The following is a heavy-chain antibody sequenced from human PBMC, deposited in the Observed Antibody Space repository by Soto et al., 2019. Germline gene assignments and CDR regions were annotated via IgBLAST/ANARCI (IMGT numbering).Heavy chain of an antibody. Sequence: GGSLRLSCAASGFTFSSYGMHWVRQAPGKGLEWVAVISYDGSNKYYADSVKGRFTISRDNSKNTLYLQMNSLRAEDTAVYYCAKDTNVGATDYYYGMDVWGQGTTVTVSS. D-gene: IGHD1-26*01. CDR2: ISYDGSNK. J-gene: IGHJ6*02. V-gene: IGHV3-30*18. CDR3: AKDTNVGATDYYYGMDV. CDR1: GFTFSSYG.